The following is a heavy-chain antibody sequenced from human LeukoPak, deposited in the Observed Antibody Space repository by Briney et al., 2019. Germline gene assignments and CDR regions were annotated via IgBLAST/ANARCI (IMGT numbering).Heavy chain of an antibody. D-gene: IGHD1-7*01. CDR1: GYSITIYW. CDR3: ARLPSSITGTTYDY. Sequence: ESMRISCKGSGYSITIYWIGWVSQMPGKGLEWMGIIYPGDSDTRYSPSFQGQVTISADKSISTAYLQWSSLKASDTAMYSWARLPSSITGTTYDYWGQGTLVTVS. V-gene: IGHV5-51*01. CDR2: IYPGDSDT. J-gene: IGHJ4*02.